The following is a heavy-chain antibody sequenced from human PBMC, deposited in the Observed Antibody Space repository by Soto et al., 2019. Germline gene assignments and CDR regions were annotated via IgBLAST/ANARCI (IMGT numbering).Heavy chain of an antibody. D-gene: IGHD2-2*01. CDR1: GFTVTTNY. CDR2: IYIAGGT. CDR3: ARGFCNGTNCYANWFDP. Sequence: EVQLVESGGGLVQPGGSLRLSCAASGFTVTTNYMTWVRQAPGKGLEWVSLIYIAGGTKYADSVEGRFTISRDSSKNTLYRQMNSLRAEDTAVYYCARGFCNGTNCYANWFDPWGQGTLVTVSS. V-gene: IGHV3-66*01. J-gene: IGHJ5*02.